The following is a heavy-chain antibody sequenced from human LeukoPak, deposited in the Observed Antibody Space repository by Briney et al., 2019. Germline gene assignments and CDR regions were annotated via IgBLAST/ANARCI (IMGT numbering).Heavy chain of an antibody. CDR3: ARLDDSNYYYSYFDY. J-gene: IGHJ4*02. CDR2: IYPDDSDS. CDR1: GYTFTNYW. D-gene: IGHD3-22*01. V-gene: IGHV5-51*01. Sequence: PGESLKISCKGSGYTFTNYWIGWVRQMPGKGLEWMGIIYPDDSDSRYSPSFQGQVTISADKSISTAYLQWSSLKASDTAIYYCARLDDSNYYYSYFDYWGQGTLVTVSS.